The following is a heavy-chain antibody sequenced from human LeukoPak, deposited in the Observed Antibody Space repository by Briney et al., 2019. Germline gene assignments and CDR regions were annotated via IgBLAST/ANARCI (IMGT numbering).Heavy chain of an antibody. V-gene: IGHV1-18*04. J-gene: IGHJ6*04. CDR2: INASNGNT. CDR3: ARIVPNTIVRGVLDDYYGTDV. D-gene: IGHD3-10*01. CDR1: GYPFTSYV. Sequence: ASVNVSCKASGYPFTSYVISAVRQAAGQRLEGMGWINASNGNTYYAQKLHGRDTMTTDTSTSTAYMKLRSLRSDETDVYYCARIVPNTIVRGVLDDYYGTDVWGKGTMVTVSS.